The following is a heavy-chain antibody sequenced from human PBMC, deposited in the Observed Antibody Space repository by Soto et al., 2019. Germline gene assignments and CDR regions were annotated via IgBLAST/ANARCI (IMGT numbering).Heavy chain of an antibody. D-gene: IGHD4-17*01. J-gene: IGHJ5*02. Sequence: QVQLVQSGAEVKKPGASVKVSCKASGYTFTSYDINWVRQATGQGFEYLGWMNPNSGNTGYVKKFQGRVTMTRDTTLGTADMGRSSLRSEDTAVHYCARGIRTGDSSRGFAPWGPGTRVPVSS. CDR1: GYTFTSYD. CDR3: ARGIRTGDSSRGFAP. V-gene: IGHV1-8*01. CDR2: MNPNSGNT.